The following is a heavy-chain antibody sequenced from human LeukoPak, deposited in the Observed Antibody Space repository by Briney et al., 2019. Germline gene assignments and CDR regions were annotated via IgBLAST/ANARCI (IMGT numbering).Heavy chain of an antibody. D-gene: IGHD3-3*01. J-gene: IGHJ5*02. CDR3: ARTSFWSGYNWFDP. CDR2: INHSRST. Sequence: PPETLSLTCAVYGGSFSGYYWSWIRQPPGKGLEWIGEINHSRSTNYNPPLKSRVTISVDTSKNQFSLKLSSVIAADTAVYYCARTSFWSGYNWFDPWGQGTLVTVSS. V-gene: IGHV4-34*01. CDR1: GGSFSGYY.